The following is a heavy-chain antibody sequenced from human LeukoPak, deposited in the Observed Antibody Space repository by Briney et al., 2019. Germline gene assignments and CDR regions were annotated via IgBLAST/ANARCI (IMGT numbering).Heavy chain of an antibody. Sequence: GGSLRLSCVGSGFSFRSHWVNWVRQSPGKGLEWVANIKPDGSGKYYTVSRDNAKNSAFLQMNSLRAEDTAIYYCATISAQTFDIWGQGTLVSVSS. V-gene: IGHV3-7*01. D-gene: IGHD5-24*01. CDR2: IKPDGSGK. CDR1: GFSFRSHW. CDR3: ATISAQTFDI. J-gene: IGHJ3*02.